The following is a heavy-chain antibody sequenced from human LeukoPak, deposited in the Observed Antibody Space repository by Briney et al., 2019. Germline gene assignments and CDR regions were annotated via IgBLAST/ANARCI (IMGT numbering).Heavy chain of an antibody. CDR3: ARPKPERRWNYFDY. Sequence: PSETLSLTCTVSGGSISSYYWSWIRQPPGKGLEWIGYIYYSGSTNYNPSLKSRVTISVDTSKNQFSLKLSSVTAADTAVYYCARPKPERRWNYFDYWGQGTLVTVSS. V-gene: IGHV4-59*01. J-gene: IGHJ4*02. CDR1: GGSISSYY. D-gene: IGHD1-1*01. CDR2: IYYSGST.